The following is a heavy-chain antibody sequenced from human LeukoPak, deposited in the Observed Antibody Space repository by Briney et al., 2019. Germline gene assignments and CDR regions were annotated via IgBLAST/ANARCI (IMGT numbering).Heavy chain of an antibody. CDR2: IKQDGSEK. V-gene: IGHV3-7*01. CDR3: ARTYYYDSSGYSDYFDY. J-gene: IGHJ4*02. CDR1: GFTFSSYW. Sequence: DPGGSLRLSCAASGFTFSSYWMSWVRQAPGKGLEWVANIKQDGSEKYHVDSVKGRFTISRDNAKNSLYLQMNSLRAEDTAVYYCARTYYYDSSGYSDYFDYWGQGTLVTVSS. D-gene: IGHD3-22*01.